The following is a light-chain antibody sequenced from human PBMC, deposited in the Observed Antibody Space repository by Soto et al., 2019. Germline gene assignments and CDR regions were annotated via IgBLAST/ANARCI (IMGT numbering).Light chain of an antibody. CDR3: QQYADWPRT. V-gene: IGKV3D-15*01. J-gene: IGKJ1*01. CDR1: QSVSSD. CDR2: GSS. Sequence: EIVLTQSPATLSVSPGEGATLSCRASQSVSSDLAWYQHRPGQAPRLLISGSSTRATDIPDRFRGSGSGTVVNLTINSLQSEDFAGYYCQQYADWPRTFGQGTKGEIK.